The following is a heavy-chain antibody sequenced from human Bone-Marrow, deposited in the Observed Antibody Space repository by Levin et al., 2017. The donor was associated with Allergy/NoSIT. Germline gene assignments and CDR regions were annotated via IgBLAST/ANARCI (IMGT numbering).Heavy chain of an antibody. J-gene: IGHJ4*02. CDR3: AKNWDYDILTGFTD. D-gene: IGHD3-9*01. CDR2: IGSNGGGT. Sequence: GGSLRLSCAASGFTFDDYAMSWVRQVPGKGLEWVAGIGSNGGGTGYAESVRGRFVVSRDNAENSVFLQMRSLRDDDTGFYYCAKNWDYDILTGFTDWGQGMLVTVSS. V-gene: IGHV3-20*04. CDR1: GFTFDDYA.